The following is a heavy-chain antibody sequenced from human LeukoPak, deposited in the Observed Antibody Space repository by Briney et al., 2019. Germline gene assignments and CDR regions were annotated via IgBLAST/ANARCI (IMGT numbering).Heavy chain of an antibody. J-gene: IGHJ6*04. Sequence: PGGSLRLSCAASGFTFSSYWMSWVRQAPGKGLEWVANINQDGSEKYYVDFVKGRFTISGDNAKNSLYLQMNSLRAEDTAVYYCARKAYGLDVWGKGTTVTGSS. CDR1: GFTFSSYW. V-gene: IGHV3-7*03. CDR2: INQDGSEK. CDR3: ARKAYGLDV.